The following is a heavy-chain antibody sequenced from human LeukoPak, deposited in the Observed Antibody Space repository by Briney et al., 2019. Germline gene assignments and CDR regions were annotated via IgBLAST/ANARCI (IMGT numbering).Heavy chain of an antibody. J-gene: IGHJ4*02. V-gene: IGHV1-58*01. Sequence: SVKVSCKASGFTFTSSAVQWVRQARGQRLEWIGWIVVGSGNTNYAQKFQERVTITRDMSTSTAYMELSSLRSEDTAVYYCARTPRIAAAGYYFDYWGQGTLVTVSS. CDR1: GFTFTSSA. CDR2: IVVGSGNT. D-gene: IGHD6-13*01. CDR3: ARTPRIAAAGYYFDY.